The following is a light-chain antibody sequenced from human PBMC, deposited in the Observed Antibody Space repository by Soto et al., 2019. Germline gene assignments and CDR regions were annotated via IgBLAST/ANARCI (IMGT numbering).Light chain of an antibody. CDR2: AAS. V-gene: IGKV1-27*01. Sequence: DIQMTQSPSSLSASVGDRVTITCRASQGISTYLAWYQQKPGKVPKLLIYAASTLQSGVPSRFSGSGSGTDFTLTISSLQPEDVATYYCQKYNSAPQGFGGGTKVEIK. CDR1: QGISTY. J-gene: IGKJ4*01. CDR3: QKYNSAPQG.